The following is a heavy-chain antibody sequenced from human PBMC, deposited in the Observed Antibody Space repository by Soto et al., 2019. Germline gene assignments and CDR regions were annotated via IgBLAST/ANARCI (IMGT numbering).Heavy chain of an antibody. D-gene: IGHD6-19*01. CDR3: AAEYSSGRNYDAFDI. V-gene: IGHV3-66*01. CDR1: GFTVSSNY. Sequence: GGSLRLSCAASGFTVSSNYMSWVRQAPGKGLEWVSVIYSGGSTYYADSLKGRFTISRDNSKNTLYLPMNSLRAEDTAVYYCAAEYSSGRNYDAFDIWGQGTMVTVSS. CDR2: IYSGGST. J-gene: IGHJ3*02.